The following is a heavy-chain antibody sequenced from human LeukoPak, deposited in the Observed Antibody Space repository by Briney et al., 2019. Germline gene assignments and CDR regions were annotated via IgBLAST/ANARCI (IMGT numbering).Heavy chain of an antibody. J-gene: IGHJ6*02. CDR2: IYYSGST. V-gene: IGHV4-59*01. D-gene: IGHD3-10*01. CDR1: GGSFCSYS. CDR3: ARGWQYYGSADV. Sequence: SETLSLTCTVSGGSFCSYSWSWIRQPPGKELEWIGCIYYSGSTKYTSSLTSRVTISVDTSKNQFSLKLSSVTAADTAVDYCARGWQYYGSADVWGRGTTVTVSS.